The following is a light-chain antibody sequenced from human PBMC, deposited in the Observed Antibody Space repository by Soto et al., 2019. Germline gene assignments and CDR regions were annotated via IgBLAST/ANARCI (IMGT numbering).Light chain of an antibody. J-gene: IGKJ4*01. CDR2: DAS. CDR3: QQFNIYPPLT. CDR1: QGISSA. V-gene: IGKV1-13*02. Sequence: AIRLTQSPSSLSASVGDRVTITCRASQGISSALAWYQQKPGKAPKLLIYDASSLESGVPSRFSGSGSGTDFTLTISSLQPEDFATYYCQQFNIYPPLTFGGGTKVEIK.